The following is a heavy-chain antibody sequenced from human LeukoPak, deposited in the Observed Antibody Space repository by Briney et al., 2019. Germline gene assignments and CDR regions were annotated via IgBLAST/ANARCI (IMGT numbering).Heavy chain of an antibody. CDR2: MSPNSGNT. Sequence: ASVKVSCKASGYTFLSYDINWVRQATGQGLEWMGWMSPNSGNTGYARQFQGRVTMTRDTSTSTVYMELSSLRSEDTAVYYCARSYCSSTSCYPDYWGQGTLVTVSS. CDR1: GYTFLSYD. CDR3: ARSYCSSTSCYPDY. V-gene: IGHV1-8*01. D-gene: IGHD2-2*01. J-gene: IGHJ4*02.